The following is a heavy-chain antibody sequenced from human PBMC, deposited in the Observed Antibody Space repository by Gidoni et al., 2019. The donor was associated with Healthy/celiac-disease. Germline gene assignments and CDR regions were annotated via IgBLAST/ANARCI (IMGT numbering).Heavy chain of an antibody. V-gene: IGHV3-11*01. CDR3: ARDGPYYYDSRNAFDI. CDR2: ISSSGSTI. Sequence: GGGLVKPGGSLRLSCAASGFTFSDYYRSWIRQAPGKGLEWVSYISSSGSTIYYADSVKGRFTISRDNAKNSLYLQMTSLRAEDTAVYYCARDGPYYYDSRNAFDIWGQGTMVTVSS. J-gene: IGHJ3*02. CDR1: GFTFSDYY. D-gene: IGHD3-22*01.